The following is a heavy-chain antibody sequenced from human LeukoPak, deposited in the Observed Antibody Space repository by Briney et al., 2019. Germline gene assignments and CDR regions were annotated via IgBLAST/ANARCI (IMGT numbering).Heavy chain of an antibody. CDR3: VRNFATGD. J-gene: IGHJ4*02. Sequence: GGSLRLSCAASGFTFSSHFMHWVRHAQGTWLVWVSSIKGDGTSPNYADSVKGRFTISRDNAKSTLYLQMSSLRVEDTAVYHCVRNFATGDWGQGTLVTVSS. CDR2: IKGDGTSP. CDR1: GFTFSSHF. D-gene: IGHD1-14*01. V-gene: IGHV3-74*01.